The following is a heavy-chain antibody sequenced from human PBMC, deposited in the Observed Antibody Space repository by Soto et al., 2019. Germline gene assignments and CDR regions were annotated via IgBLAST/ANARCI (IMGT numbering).Heavy chain of an antibody. Sequence: SETLSLTCAVYGGSFSGYYWSWIRQPPGKGLEWIGEINHSGSTNYNPSLKSRVTISVDTSKNQFSLKLSSVTAADTAVYYCARNHQRRYFDWYLVWGQGTTVTVSS. CDR1: GGSFSGYY. D-gene: IGHD3-9*01. J-gene: IGHJ6*02. CDR3: ARNHQRRYFDWYLV. V-gene: IGHV4-34*01. CDR2: INHSGST.